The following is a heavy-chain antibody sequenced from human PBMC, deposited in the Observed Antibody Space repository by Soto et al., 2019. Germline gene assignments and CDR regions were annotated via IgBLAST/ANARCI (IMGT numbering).Heavy chain of an antibody. V-gene: IGHV3-30*18. Sequence: GGSLRLSCAASGFTFNSYALHWVRQAPGKGLEWVAVISYDGSNKYYADSVKGRFTISRDNSKNTLYLQMNSLRAEDTAVYYCAKGGGDGYILKDHSDAFDIWGQGTMVTVSS. CDR2: ISYDGSNK. CDR3: AKGGGDGYILKDHSDAFDI. CDR1: GFTFNSYA. D-gene: IGHD3-16*01. J-gene: IGHJ3*02.